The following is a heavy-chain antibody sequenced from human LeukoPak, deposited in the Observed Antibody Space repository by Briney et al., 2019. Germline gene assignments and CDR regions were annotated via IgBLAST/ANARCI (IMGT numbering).Heavy chain of an antibody. V-gene: IGHV5-51*01. D-gene: IGHD4-23*01. CDR2: IYPGDSDT. CDR1: GXXXTSYX. Sequence: GESLKISXKGXGXXXTSYXXGWVRQMPXXXXXXXGIIYPGDSDTRYSPSFQGQVTISADKSISTAYLQWSSLKASDTAMYYCARPSGGNHVDYWGQGTLVTVSS. CDR3: ARPSGGNHVDY. J-gene: IGHJ4*02.